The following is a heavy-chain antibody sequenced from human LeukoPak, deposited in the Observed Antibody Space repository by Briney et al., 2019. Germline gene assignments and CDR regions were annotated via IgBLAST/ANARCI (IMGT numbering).Heavy chain of an antibody. CDR2: INGDGSTT. CDR3: AGDYAGSPDY. J-gene: IGHJ4*02. CDR1: GFTFSTCW. D-gene: IGHD3-10*01. Sequence: PGGSLRLSCTASGFTFSTCWINWVRQSPGKGLVWVALINGDGSTTTHADSVKGRFTISRDNAKDTAYLQMNSLRDEDTAVYFCAGDYAGSPDYWGQGTLVTVSA. V-gene: IGHV3-74*03.